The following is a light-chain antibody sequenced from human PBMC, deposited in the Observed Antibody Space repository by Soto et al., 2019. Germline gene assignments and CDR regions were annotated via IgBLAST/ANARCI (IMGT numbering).Light chain of an antibody. V-gene: IGLV2-14*01. CDR1: SSDVGAYFS. CDR3: SSYTSGSSRYV. Sequence: QSVLTQPASVSGSPGQSITISCTGTSSDVGAYFSVSWYQHHPGKAPKLIIYGVTNRPSGVSNRFSGSKSGNTASLTISGLQAEDEADYHCSSYTSGSSRYVFGAGTKVPV. J-gene: IGLJ1*01. CDR2: GVT.